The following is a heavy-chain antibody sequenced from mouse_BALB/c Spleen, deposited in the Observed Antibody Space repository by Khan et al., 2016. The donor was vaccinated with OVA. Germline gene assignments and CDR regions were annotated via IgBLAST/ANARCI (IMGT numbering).Heavy chain of an antibody. V-gene: IGHV1-76*01. CDR1: GYIFITYW. J-gene: IGHJ2*01. Sequence: VQLVESGAELVRPGASVKLSCKTSGYIFITYWIHWVKQRFGQGLEWIARIYLGIDYIYYNEKFKDKATLTADKSSSTSYMQLSSLKSEDSAVYFYAREEELYYFDYWGQGTTRTVSS. CDR2: IYLGIDYI. CDR3: AREEELYYFDY.